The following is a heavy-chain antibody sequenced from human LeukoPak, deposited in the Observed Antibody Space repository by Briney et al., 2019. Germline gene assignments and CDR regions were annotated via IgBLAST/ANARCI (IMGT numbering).Heavy chain of an antibody. CDR1: GGTFSSHA. CDR2: IIPISGTA. D-gene: IGHD5-24*01. CDR3: ARGGTATWLQLTGFYSFDV. V-gene: IGHV1-69*05. J-gene: IGHJ3*01. Sequence: GSSVKVSCKASGGTFSSHAIAWVRQAPGQGPEWMGGIIPISGTANYAQKFQGRVTITTDESTSTAYMELRSLRYEDTAMYYCARGGTATWLQLTGFYSFDVWGQGTMVTVSS.